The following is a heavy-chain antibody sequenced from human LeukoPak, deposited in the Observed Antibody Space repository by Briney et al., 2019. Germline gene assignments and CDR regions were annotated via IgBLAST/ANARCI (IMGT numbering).Heavy chain of an antibody. Sequence: TGESLRLSCAASGFTFSSYGMHWVRQAPGKGLEWVAVISYDGSNKYYADSVKGRFTISRDNSKNTVYLQMNSLIAEDTAVYYCARGLRNTDTFDIWGQGTMVTVSS. CDR1: GFTFSSYG. CDR3: ARGLRNTDTFDI. V-gene: IGHV3-30*03. CDR2: ISYDGSNK. J-gene: IGHJ3*02.